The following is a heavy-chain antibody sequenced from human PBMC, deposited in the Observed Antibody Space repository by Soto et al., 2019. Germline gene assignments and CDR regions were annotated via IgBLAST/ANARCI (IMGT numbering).Heavy chain of an antibody. Sequence: EVQLVESGGGLVQPGESLRLSCAASGFTFSSYWMSWVRQAPGKGLEWVANIKQDGSEKYYVDSVKGRFTISRDNAKDSLYLQMNSLRAEDTAVYSCARWTSGWYHWGQGTLVTLSS. J-gene: IGHJ5*02. CDR2: IKQDGSEK. CDR1: GFTFSSYW. CDR3: ARWTSGWYH. D-gene: IGHD6-19*01. V-gene: IGHV3-7*01.